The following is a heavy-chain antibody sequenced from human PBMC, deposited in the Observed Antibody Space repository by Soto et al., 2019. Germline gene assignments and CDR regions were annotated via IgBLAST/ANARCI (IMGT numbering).Heavy chain of an antibody. Sequence: QLQLQESGPGLVKPSETLSLTCNVSGVSISDTSYYWGWIRQPPGKGLEWIGTVYFNGKTFYNPSLKSRLTISVYRSKNQISLRLTSVTAADTALYYCARQASYWGQGTLVAVSS. CDR1: GVSISDTSYY. CDR3: ARQASY. J-gene: IGHJ4*02. V-gene: IGHV4-39*01. CDR2: VYFNGKT.